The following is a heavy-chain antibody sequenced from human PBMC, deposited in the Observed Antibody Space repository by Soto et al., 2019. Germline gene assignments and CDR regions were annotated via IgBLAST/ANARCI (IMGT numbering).Heavy chain of an antibody. D-gene: IGHD3-3*01. CDR3: ARKEWSLSPFDY. CDR2: THYSGST. CDR1: GGSINSFF. J-gene: IGHJ4*02. Sequence: SETLSLTCTVSGGSINSFFWSWIRQPPGKGLEWIGYTHYSGSTNDNPSLKSRVTISVDTSKNQVSLKLSSVTAADTAVYFCARKEWSLSPFDYWGQGTLVTVSS. V-gene: IGHV4-59*01.